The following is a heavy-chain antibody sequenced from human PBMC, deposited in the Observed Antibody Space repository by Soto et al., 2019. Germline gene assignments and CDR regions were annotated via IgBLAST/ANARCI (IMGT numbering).Heavy chain of an antibody. CDR2: IYYSGST. V-gene: IGHV4-31*03. D-gene: IGHD3-3*01. CDR3: FLHYGFWSGYILY. CDR1: GGSISSGGYY. Sequence: SETLSLTCTVSGGSISSGGYYWSWIRQHPGKGLEWIGYIYYSGSTYYNPSLKSRVTISVDTSKNQFSLKLSSVTAADTAVYYCFLHYGFWSGYILYWCQAPLVTVFS. J-gene: IGHJ4*02.